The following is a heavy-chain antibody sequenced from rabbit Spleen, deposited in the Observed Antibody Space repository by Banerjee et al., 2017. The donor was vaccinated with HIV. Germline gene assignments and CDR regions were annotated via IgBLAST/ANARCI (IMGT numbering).Heavy chain of an antibody. CDR1: GFSFSNKYV. D-gene: IGHD4-1*01. V-gene: IGHV1S45*01. CDR2: INTSSGNT. CDR3: AIDLAGAVGGNLNL. Sequence: QEQLEESGGGLVTPEGSLTLTCKAYGFSFSNKYVMCWVRQAPGKGLEWIACINTSSGNTVYTSWAKDRFTISKPSSTTVTMQMTNLTAADTATYFWAIDLAGAVGGNLNLWGPVTRVT. J-gene: IGHJ4*01.